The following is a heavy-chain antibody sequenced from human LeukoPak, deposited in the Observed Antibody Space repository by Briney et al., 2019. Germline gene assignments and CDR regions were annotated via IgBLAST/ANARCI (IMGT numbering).Heavy chain of an antibody. CDR1: AGSISNGGYY. CDR2: IYYSGST. J-gene: IGHJ4*02. D-gene: IGHD6-19*01. CDR3: ASLAVAGLSEGY. Sequence: SENLSLTCTVSAGSISNGGYYWSWIRQHPGKGLEWIGYIYYSGSTYYNPSLKSRVTISVDTSKNQFSLKLSSVTAADTAVHYCASLAVAGLSEGYWGQGTLVIVSS. V-gene: IGHV4-31*03.